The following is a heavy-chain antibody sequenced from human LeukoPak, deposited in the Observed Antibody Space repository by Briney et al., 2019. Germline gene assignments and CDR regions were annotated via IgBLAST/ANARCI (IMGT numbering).Heavy chain of an antibody. D-gene: IGHD2-15*01. CDR2: ISAYNGNT. Sequence: GASVKVSCKASGYTFTSYGISWVRQAPGQGLEWMGWISAYNGNTNYAQKLQGRVTMTTDTSTSTAYMELRSLRSDDTAVYYCARDFLGYCSGGSCYGGSDWGQGTLVTVSS. CDR1: GYTFTSYG. V-gene: IGHV1-18*01. CDR3: ARDFLGYCSGGSCYGGSD. J-gene: IGHJ4*02.